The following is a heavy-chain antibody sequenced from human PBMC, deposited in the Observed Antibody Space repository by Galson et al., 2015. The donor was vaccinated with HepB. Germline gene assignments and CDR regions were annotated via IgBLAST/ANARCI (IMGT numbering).Heavy chain of an antibody. D-gene: IGHD1-26*01. V-gene: IGHV1-46*04. CDR2: INPSGGST. Sequence: SVKVSCKASGYTFTSYYMHWVRQAPGQGLEWMGIINPSGGSTSYAQKLQGRVTMTRDTSTSTVYMELSSLRSEDTAVYYCARAELVGATQFDYWGQGTLVTVSS. CDR1: GYTFTSYY. CDR3: ARAELVGATQFDY. J-gene: IGHJ4*02.